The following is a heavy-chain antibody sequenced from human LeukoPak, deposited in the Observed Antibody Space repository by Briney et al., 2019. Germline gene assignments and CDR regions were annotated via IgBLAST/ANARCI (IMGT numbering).Heavy chain of an antibody. Sequence: PGGSLRLSCAASGFTFGNYGMSWVRQAPGKGLEWVSGINWNGGSTGYADSVEGRFTISRDNAKNSLYLQMNSLRAEDMALYYCAKSAGSYYYYYYMDVWGKGTTVTVSS. J-gene: IGHJ6*03. CDR1: GFTFGNYG. CDR3: AKSAGSYYYYYYMDV. D-gene: IGHD3-10*01. V-gene: IGHV3-20*04. CDR2: INWNGGST.